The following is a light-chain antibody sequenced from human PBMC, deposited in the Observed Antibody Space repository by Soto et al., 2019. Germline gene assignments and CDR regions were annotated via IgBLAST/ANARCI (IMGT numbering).Light chain of an antibody. CDR1: SSNIGNNY. CDR2: DNN. Sequence: QSVLTQPPSVSAAPGQKVTISCSGSSSNIGNNYVSWYQPLPGTAPKLLIYDNNKRPSGIPDRFSGSKSGTSATLGITGLQTGDEADYYSGTWDSSLSAVVFGGGTKLTVL. V-gene: IGLV1-51*01. J-gene: IGLJ2*01. CDR3: GTWDSSLSAVV.